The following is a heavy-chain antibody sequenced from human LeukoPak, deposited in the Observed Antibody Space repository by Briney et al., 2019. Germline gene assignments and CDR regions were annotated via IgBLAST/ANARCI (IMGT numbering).Heavy chain of an antibody. CDR3: AKDQQQEHYYYYYGMDV. D-gene: IGHD6-13*01. CDR1: GFTFSSYW. Sequence: GGSLRLSCAASGFTFSSYWMSWVRQAPGKGLEWVANIKQDGSEKYYVDSVKGRFTISRDNSKSTLYLQMNSLRAEDTAVYYCAKDQQQEHYYYYYGMDVWGQGTTVTVSS. CDR2: IKQDGSEK. V-gene: IGHV3-7*03. J-gene: IGHJ6*02.